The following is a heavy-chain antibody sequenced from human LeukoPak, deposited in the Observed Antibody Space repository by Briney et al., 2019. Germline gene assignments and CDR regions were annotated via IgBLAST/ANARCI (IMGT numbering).Heavy chain of an antibody. D-gene: IGHD6-6*01. CDR2: IWYDGSKK. CDR3: ARDLAARHFDY. Sequence: AGGSLRLSCEASGFTFSSYGMHWVRQAPGKGLEWVAVIWYDGSKKYYGDSVKGRFTISRDNSKNTLYLQMNSLRAEDTAIYYCARDLAARHFDYWGQGTLVTVSS. J-gene: IGHJ4*02. V-gene: IGHV3-33*01. CDR1: GFTFSSYG.